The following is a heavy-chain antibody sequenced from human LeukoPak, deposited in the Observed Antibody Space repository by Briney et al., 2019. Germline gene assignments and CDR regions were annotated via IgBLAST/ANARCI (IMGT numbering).Heavy chain of an antibody. V-gene: IGHV1-2*02. D-gene: IGHD3-10*01. CDR1: GYTFTGYY. Sequence: GASVKVSCKASGYTFTGYYLHWVRQAPGQGLEWMGCVNPNSGDTNYAQKFQGSVTMTRDTSISTVYMELSSLRSEDTAVYYCARNYYYGSNWGQGTLVTVSS. J-gene: IGHJ4*02. CDR3: ARNYYYGSN. CDR2: VNPNSGDT.